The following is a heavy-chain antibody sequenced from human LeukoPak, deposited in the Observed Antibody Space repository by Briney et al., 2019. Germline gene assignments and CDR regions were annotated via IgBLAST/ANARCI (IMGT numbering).Heavy chain of an antibody. CDR1: GFSFSDYY. CDR3: ARDLGSGTPLDC. V-gene: IGHV3-11*04. D-gene: IGHD1-7*01. CDR2: ISYGGTSV. J-gene: IGHJ4*02. Sequence: GGSLRLSCAASGFSFSDYYMSWIRQSPGKGLEWISCISYGGTSVDCADSVKGRFTISRDNARNSLSLQMNSLRAEDTAVYYCARDLGSGTPLDCRGQGTLVTVSS.